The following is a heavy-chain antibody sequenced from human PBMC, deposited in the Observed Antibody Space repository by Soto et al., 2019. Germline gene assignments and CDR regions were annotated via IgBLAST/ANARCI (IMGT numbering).Heavy chain of an antibody. D-gene: IGHD6-19*01. J-gene: IGHJ6*02. Sequence: SETLSLTCAVYGGSFSCYYWSWIRQPPGKGLEWIGEINHSGSTNYNPSLKSRVTISVDTSKNQFSLKLSSVTAADTAVYYCARQXGRIAVAGTNYYYGMDVWGQGTTVTVSS. CDR2: INHSGST. CDR1: GGSFSCYY. CDR3: ARQXGRIAVAGTNYYYGMDV. V-gene: IGHV4-34*01.